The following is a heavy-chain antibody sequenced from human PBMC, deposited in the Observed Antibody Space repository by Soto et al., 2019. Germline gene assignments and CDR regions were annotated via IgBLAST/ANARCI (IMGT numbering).Heavy chain of an antibody. CDR2: IVPMFGTV. Sequence: QVQLVQSGAEVRKPGSSVKVSCKASGGTFSATYPIIWVRQAPGQGLEWMGRIVPMFGTVNYAQRFQGRVTFTSDESTSTASMELRSLTSEDTAIYYCARGESMGYSSSSLDSWGQGTLVTVSS. V-gene: IGHV1-69*01. CDR3: ARGESMGYSSSSLDS. CDR1: GGTFSATYP. D-gene: IGHD4-4*01. J-gene: IGHJ4*02.